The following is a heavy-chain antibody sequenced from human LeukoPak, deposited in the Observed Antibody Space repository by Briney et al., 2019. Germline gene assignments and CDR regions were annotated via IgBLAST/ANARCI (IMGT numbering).Heavy chain of an antibody. J-gene: IGHJ4*02. Sequence: ASVKVSCKASGYTFTGYYMHWVRQAPGHGLEWMCWINPNSGGTNYAQKFQGRVTMTRDTSISTAYMELSRLRSDDTAVYYCARGHYDILTGYYSFDYWGQGTLVTVSS. CDR2: INPNSGGT. D-gene: IGHD3-9*01. CDR3: ARGHYDILTGYYSFDY. V-gene: IGHV1-2*02. CDR1: GYTFTGYY.